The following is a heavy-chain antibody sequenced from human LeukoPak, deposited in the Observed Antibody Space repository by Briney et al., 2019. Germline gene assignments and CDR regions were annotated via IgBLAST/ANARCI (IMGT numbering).Heavy chain of an antibody. CDR2: VYSAGAT. J-gene: IGHJ5*02. V-gene: IGHV3-66*02. Sequence: GGSLRLSCVASGFSLSSYAMSWVRQAPGKAPEWVSLVYSAGATHYADSVQGRFIISRDHSKNTLYLQMNNLRVEDTAVYHCVRDRAEGRAWVEFDPWGQGTVVTVSS. CDR1: GFSLSSYA. CDR3: VRDRAEGRAWVEFDP.